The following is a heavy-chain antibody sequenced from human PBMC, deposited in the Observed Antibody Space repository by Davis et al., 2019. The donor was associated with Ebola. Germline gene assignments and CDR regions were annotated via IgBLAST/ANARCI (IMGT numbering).Heavy chain of an antibody. V-gene: IGHV3-7*03. J-gene: IGHJ1*01. Sequence: GESLKISCAASGFTFSNYWMSWARQAPGKGLECVAHIKEDGSKEFYVDSLKGRFTISRDNAKSSLYLQMNSLRAEDTAVFYCVRGGSATAYWGQGTPVTVSS. D-gene: IGHD2-15*01. CDR3: VRGGSATAY. CDR2: IKEDGSKE. CDR1: GFTFSNYW.